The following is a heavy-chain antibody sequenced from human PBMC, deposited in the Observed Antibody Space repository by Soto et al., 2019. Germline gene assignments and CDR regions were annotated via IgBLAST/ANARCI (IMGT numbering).Heavy chain of an antibody. Sequence: PSETLSLTCIGSGVSVRRYTWSWFRQPANKGLEWIGRVFSSVSATYNPSLQSRVSISMDTPENRISLKLDSVTAADAGVYFCAAAAKTTTHSWGPGPPVTV. J-gene: IGHJ5*01. D-gene: IGHD6-13*01. CDR1: GVSVRRYT. CDR2: VFSSVSA. V-gene: IGHV4-4*07. CDR3: AAAAKTTTHS.